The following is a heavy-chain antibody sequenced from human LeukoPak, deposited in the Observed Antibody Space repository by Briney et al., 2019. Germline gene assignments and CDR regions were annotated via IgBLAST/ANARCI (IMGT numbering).Heavy chain of an antibody. CDR3: AKDIIAEDV. D-gene: IGHD3-10*01. Sequence: GGSLRLSCAASGFTFSSYGMHWVRQAPGKGLEWVAVISYDGSNKYYADSVKGRFTISRDNSKNTLYLQMNSLRAEDTAVYYCAKDIIAEDVWGQGTTVTVSS. V-gene: IGHV3-30*18. J-gene: IGHJ6*02. CDR1: GFTFSSYG. CDR2: ISYDGSNK.